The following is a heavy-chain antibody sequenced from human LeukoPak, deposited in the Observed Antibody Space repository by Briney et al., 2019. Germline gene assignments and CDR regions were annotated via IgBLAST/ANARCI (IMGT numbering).Heavy chain of an antibody. D-gene: IGHD3-10*01. CDR2: IYSGGST. CDR3: ARVYYGSGSLHYYYYYMDV. V-gene: IGHV3-53*01. Sequence: GGSLRLSCAASGFTVRSNYMSWARQAPGKGLEWVAIIYSGGSTYYAGSVKGRFTISRDNSKNTLYLQMNSLRVEDTAVYYCARVYYGSGSLHYYYYYMDVWGKGTTVTISS. CDR1: GFTVRSNY. J-gene: IGHJ6*03.